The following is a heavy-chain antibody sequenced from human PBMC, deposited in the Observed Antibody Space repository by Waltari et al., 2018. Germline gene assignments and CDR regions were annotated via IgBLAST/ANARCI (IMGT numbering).Heavy chain of an antibody. Sequence: VQLVESGGGVVQPGRSLRLSCAASGFTFSSYGMHWVRRAPGKGLEWVSYISSSSSTIYYADSVKGRFTISRDNSKNTLYLQMNSLRAEDTAVYYCARDWRSFSSVPNWFDPWGQGTLVTVSS. CDR1: GFTFSSYG. V-gene: IGHV3-48*01. CDR2: ISSSSSTI. CDR3: ARDWRSFSSVPNWFDP. J-gene: IGHJ5*02. D-gene: IGHD3-3*02.